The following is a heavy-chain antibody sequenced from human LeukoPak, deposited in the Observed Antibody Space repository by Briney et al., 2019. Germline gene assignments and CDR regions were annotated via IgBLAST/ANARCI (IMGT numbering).Heavy chain of an antibody. Sequence: PGGSLRLSCAASGFTFSNYWMSWVRQAPGKGLEWVANIKQDGSETYYVDSVKGRFTISRDNAQNSLYLQTNSLRAEDTAVYYCARSTVTTPDYWGQGTLVTVSS. D-gene: IGHD4-17*01. CDR1: GFTFSNYW. CDR2: IKQDGSET. CDR3: ARSTVTTPDY. J-gene: IGHJ4*02. V-gene: IGHV3-7*01.